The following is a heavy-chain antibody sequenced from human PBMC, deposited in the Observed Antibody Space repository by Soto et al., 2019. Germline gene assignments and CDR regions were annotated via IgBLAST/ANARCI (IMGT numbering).Heavy chain of an antibody. V-gene: IGHV3-23*01. J-gene: IGHJ6*03. CDR1: GFTFSSYA. D-gene: IGHD5-12*01. CDR2: ISGSGGST. Sequence: GGSLRLSCAASGFTFSSYAMSWVRQAPGKGLEWVSAISGSGGSTYYADSVKGRFTISRDNSKNTLYLQMNSLRAEDTAVYYCAKGGDVDMVATIFRYYYYYMDVWGKGTTVTVSS. CDR3: AKGGDVDMVATIFRYYYYYMDV.